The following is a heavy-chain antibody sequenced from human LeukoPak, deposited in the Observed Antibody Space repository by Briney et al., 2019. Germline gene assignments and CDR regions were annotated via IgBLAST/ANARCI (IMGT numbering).Heavy chain of an antibody. Sequence: ASGTLSLTCAVSGGSISSSNWWSWVRQPPGKGLEWIGEIYHSGSTNYNPSLKSRVTISVDTSKNQFSLKLSSVTAADTAVYYCASPSYDSSGYYPLDYWGQGTLVTVSS. CDR3: ASPSYDSSGYYPLDY. D-gene: IGHD3-22*01. J-gene: IGHJ4*02. CDR2: IYHSGST. CDR1: GGSISSSNW. V-gene: IGHV4-4*02.